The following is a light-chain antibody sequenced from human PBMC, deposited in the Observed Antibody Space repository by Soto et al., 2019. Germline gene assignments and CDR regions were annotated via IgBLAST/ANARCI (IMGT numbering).Light chain of an antibody. V-gene: IGKV1-5*03. Sequence: DIQMTQSHSTLSASVGDRVTITCRASQSISSWLAWYQQKPGKAPKLLIYKASSLESGVPSRVSGSGSGTEFTLNISSLKTDDFATYYCQQYNSYSYSFGLGTQLEIK. CDR3: QQYNSYSYS. CDR2: KAS. J-gene: IGKJ2*01. CDR1: QSISSW.